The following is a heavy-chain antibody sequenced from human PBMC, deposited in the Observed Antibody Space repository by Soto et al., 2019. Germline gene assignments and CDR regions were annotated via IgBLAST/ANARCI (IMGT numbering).Heavy chain of an antibody. Sequence: GASVKVSCKALGNTFTYRYLHSVRQAPGQALEWMGWITPFSGDVHYAQKFQERVTITRDRSINTAYMQMSSLRSEDTAMYFCAGGGAGSGPFTWELPDHWGQGTLLTVSS. CDR3: AGGGAGSGPFTWELPDH. CDR1: GNTFTYRY. J-gene: IGHJ4*02. V-gene: IGHV1-45*02. D-gene: IGHD1-26*01. CDR2: ITPFSGDV.